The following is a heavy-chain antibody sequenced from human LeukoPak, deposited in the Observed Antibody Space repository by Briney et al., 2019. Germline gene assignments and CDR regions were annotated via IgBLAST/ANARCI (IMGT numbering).Heavy chain of an antibody. CDR1: GFSVGSNY. CDR2: TYTGGTT. V-gene: IGHV3-53*01. Sequence: PGGSLRLSCAASGFSVGSNYMSWVRQAPGKGLEWVSVTYTGGTTHYAESVMGRFTISRDDSHNTVHLHMSGLRAEDTAVYYCAREGRFQSFDYWGQGTLVAVSS. J-gene: IGHJ4*02. CDR3: AREGRFQSFDY.